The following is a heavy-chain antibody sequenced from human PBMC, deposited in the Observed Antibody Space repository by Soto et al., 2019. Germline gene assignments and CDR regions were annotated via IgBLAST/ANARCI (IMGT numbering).Heavy chain of an antibody. D-gene: IGHD6-19*01. CDR3: EASAVAGDALFDY. Sequence: GGSLRLSCAASGFTFSTYAMAWVRQAPGKGLEWVAVISYDGSNKYYADSVKGRFTISRDNSKNTLYLQMNSLRPEDTAVYYCEASAVAGDALFDYWGQGTLVTVSS. CDR1: GFTFSTYA. CDR2: ISYDGSNK. V-gene: IGHV3-30*03. J-gene: IGHJ4*02.